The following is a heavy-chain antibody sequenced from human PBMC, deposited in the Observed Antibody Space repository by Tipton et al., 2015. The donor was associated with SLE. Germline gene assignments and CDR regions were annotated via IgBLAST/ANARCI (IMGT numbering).Heavy chain of an antibody. CDR2: INHSGST. Sequence: TLSLTCAVYGGSFSGYYWSWIRQPPGKGLEWIGEINHSGSTNYNPSLKSRVTISVDTSKNQFSLKLSSVTAADTAVYYCARHPPPYDYIWGSYRSYPTGYFDYWGQGTLVTVSS. CDR1: GGSFSGYY. V-gene: IGHV4-34*01. D-gene: IGHD3-16*02. CDR3: ARHPPPYDYIWGSYRSYPTGYFDY. J-gene: IGHJ4*02.